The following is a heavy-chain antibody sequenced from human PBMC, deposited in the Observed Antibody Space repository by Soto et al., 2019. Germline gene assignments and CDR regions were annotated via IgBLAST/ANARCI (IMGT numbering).Heavy chain of an antibody. CDR1: GYTCPGHG. V-gene: IGHV1-18*04. CDR2: ITTYDGNT. Sequence: QVKLVQSGAEVKMPGASVKVSCEASGYTCPGHGISWVRQAPGEAVEWLGWITTYDGNTNYAQQFQGRDTMTIDTSMSTAYMERRCLRSSDTAVYYCARHAVNGNKGIGDCFYGMDVCGQGTTVIVSS. CDR3: ARHAVNGNKGIGDCFYGMDV. D-gene: IGHD1-1*01. J-gene: IGHJ6*02.